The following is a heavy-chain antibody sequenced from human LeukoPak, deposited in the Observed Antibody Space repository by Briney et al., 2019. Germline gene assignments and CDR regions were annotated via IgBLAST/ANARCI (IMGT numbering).Heavy chain of an antibody. CDR3: ARDLNPQSIGMRAFDI. J-gene: IGHJ3*02. V-gene: IGHV1-46*01. CDR1: GYTFTNYY. D-gene: IGHD1-14*01. CDR2: INPTTGST. Sequence: ASVKVSCKASGYTFTNYYLHWVRQAPGQGLEWMGIINPTTGSTTYAQKFQGRVTMTRDMSTSTVYMELSSLRSEDTAVYFCARDLNPQSIGMRAFDIWGQGTMVTASS.